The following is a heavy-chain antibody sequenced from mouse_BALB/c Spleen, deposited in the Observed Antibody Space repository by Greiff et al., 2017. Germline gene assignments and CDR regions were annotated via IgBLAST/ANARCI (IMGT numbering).Heavy chain of an antibody. CDR3: ARNVAY. CDR1: GFTFSSFG. CDR2: ISSGSSTI. J-gene: IGHJ3*01. Sequence: EVKLEESGGGLVQPGGSRKLSCAASGFTFSSFGMHWVRQAPEKGLEWVAYISSGSSTIYYADTVKGRFTISRDNPKNTLFLQMTSLRSEDTAMYYCARNVAYWGQGTLVTVSA. V-gene: IGHV5-17*02.